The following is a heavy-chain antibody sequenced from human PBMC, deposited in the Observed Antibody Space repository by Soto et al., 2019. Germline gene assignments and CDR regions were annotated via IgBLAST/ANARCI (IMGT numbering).Heavy chain of an antibody. V-gene: IGHV3-48*02. Sequence: GGSLRLSCAASGFTFSSYSMNWVRQAPGKGLEWVSYISSSSSTIYYADSVKGRFTISRDNAKNSLYLQMNSLRDEDTAVYYCARDVRDYDPPYGMDVWGQGTTVTVSS. CDR1: GFTFSSYS. CDR3: ARDVRDYDPPYGMDV. D-gene: IGHD3-3*01. J-gene: IGHJ6*02. CDR2: ISSSSSTI.